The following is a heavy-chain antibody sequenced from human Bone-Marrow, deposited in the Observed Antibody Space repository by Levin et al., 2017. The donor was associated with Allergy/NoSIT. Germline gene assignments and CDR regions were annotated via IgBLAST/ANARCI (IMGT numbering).Heavy chain of an antibody. CDR2: VYWDDDK. Sequence: SLTTSGVGVGWVRQPPGKALEWLALVYWDDDKRYKSSLKNRLTITKDTSKNQVVLTMANMDPVDTATYYCVHFDNDAQFDYWGQGTLVTVSS. V-gene: IGHV2-5*02. J-gene: IGHJ4*02. D-gene: IGHD1-1*01. CDR1: SLTTSGVG. CDR3: VHFDNDAQFDY.